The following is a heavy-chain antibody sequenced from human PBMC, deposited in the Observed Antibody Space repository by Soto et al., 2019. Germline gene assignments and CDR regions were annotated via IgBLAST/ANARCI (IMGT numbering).Heavy chain of an antibody. Sequence: SVNVSCKASGGTFSTYTFSWVRQAPGQGLEWMGRIIPIFGTPYYAQKFQGRVTITADKSTSTVYMELSSLGSDDTAVYFCARGLECRGYCLDKPTWFGPWGQGTLVT. CDR1: GGTFSTYT. CDR3: ARGLECRGYCLDKPTWFGP. CDR2: IIPIFGTP. D-gene: IGHD2-15*01. J-gene: IGHJ5*02. V-gene: IGHV1-69*06.